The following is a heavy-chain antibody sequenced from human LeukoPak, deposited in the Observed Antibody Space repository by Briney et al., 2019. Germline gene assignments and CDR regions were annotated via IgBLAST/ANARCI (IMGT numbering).Heavy chain of an antibody. J-gene: IGHJ4*02. CDR1: GYTFTGYY. V-gene: IGHV1-2*02. D-gene: IGHD6-19*01. Sequence: ASVKVSCKASGYTFTGYYMHWVRQAPGQGLEWMGWINPNSGGTNYAQKFQGRVTMTRDTSISTACMELSRLRSDDTAVYYCARVLFGYSSGWSFDYWGQGTLVTVSS. CDR2: INPNSGGT. CDR3: ARVLFGYSSGWSFDY.